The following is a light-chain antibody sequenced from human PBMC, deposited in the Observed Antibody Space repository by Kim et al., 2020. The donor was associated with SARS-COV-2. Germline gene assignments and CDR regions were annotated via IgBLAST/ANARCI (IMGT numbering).Light chain of an antibody. CDR3: NSRDSSGKLYVV. V-gene: IGLV3-19*01. CDR1: SLRSYY. J-gene: IGLJ2*01. Sequence: LGQTVRITCQGDSLRSYYASWYQQKPGQALVLVIYGKNNRPSGIPDRFSGSSSGNTASLTITGAQAEDEADYYCNSRDSSGKLYVVFGGGTQLTVL. CDR2: GKN.